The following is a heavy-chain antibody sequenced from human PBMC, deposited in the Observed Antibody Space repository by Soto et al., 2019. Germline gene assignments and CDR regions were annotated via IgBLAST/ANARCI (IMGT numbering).Heavy chain of an antibody. Sequence: ASVKVSCKTSGYTFSNFLINWVRQAPGQGLEWMGWISTHNGHTTYARNFQGRITMTTDTSTSTAYMELTSLRSDDTAIYFCARDVHTTPPHYFEYWGLGTLVTVSS. CDR2: ISTHNGHT. CDR3: ARDVHTTPPHYFEY. CDR1: GYTFSNFL. V-gene: IGHV1-18*01. D-gene: IGHD1-1*01. J-gene: IGHJ4*02.